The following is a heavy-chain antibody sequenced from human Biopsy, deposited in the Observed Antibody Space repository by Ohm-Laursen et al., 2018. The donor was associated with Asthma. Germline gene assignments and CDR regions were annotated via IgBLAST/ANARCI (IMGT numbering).Heavy chain of an antibody. Sequence: SLRLSCSASGFSFNSYGMHWVRQAPGKGLEWVAVMSFDGRQTYYADSVKGRFTISRDNSKNTLYLQMNSLRSEDTAVYYCARGGGAHFQHWGQGTLVTVPS. CDR1: GFSFNSYG. V-gene: IGHV3-30*03. CDR3: ARGGGAHFQH. CDR2: MSFDGRQT. D-gene: IGHD2-21*01. J-gene: IGHJ1*01.